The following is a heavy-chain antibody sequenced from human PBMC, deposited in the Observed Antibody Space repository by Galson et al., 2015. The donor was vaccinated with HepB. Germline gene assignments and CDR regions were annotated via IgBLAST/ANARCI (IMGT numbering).Heavy chain of an antibody. Sequence: QSGAEVTKPGESLKISCKASGGTFSSYAISWVRQAPGQGLEWMGGIIPIFGTANYAQKFQGRVTITADESTSTAYMELSSLRSGDTAVYYCARMVGGLGDDYWGQGTLVTVSS. CDR3: ARMVGGLGDDY. J-gene: IGHJ4*02. CDR1: GGTFSSYA. CDR2: IIPIFGTA. D-gene: IGHD3-16*01. V-gene: IGHV1-69*01.